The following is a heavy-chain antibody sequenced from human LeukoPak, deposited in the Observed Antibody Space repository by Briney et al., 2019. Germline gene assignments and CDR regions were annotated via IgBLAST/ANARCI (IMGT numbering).Heavy chain of an antibody. CDR2: IIPILGTA. D-gene: IGHD3-9*01. Sequence: SVKVSCKASGGTFSSYAISWVRQAPGQGLEWMGRIIPILGTANYAQKFQGRVTITADKSTSTAYMELSSLRSEDTAVYYCARVLVDYDILTGNYYYYGMDVWGQGTTVTVSS. CDR1: GGTFSSYA. J-gene: IGHJ6*02. CDR3: ARVLVDYDILTGNYYYYGMDV. V-gene: IGHV1-69*04.